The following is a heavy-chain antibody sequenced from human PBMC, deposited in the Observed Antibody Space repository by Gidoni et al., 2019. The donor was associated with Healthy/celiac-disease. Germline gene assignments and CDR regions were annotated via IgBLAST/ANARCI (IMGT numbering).Heavy chain of an antibody. Sequence: QVQLQQWGAGLLKHSETLSLTCAVYGGSFSGYYWSWIRQPPGKGLEWIGEINNSGSTNYNPSLKSRVTISVDTSKNQFSLKLSSVTAAVTAVYYCARVFPGTMIVDEEDYWGQGTLVTVSS. CDR2: INNSGST. V-gene: IGHV4-34*01. J-gene: IGHJ4*02. D-gene: IGHD3-22*01. CDR1: GGSFSGYY. CDR3: ARVFPGTMIVDEEDY.